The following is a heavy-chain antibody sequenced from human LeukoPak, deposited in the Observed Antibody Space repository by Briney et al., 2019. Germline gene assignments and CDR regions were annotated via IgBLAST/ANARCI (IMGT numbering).Heavy chain of an antibody. J-gene: IGHJ6*03. D-gene: IGHD3-3*01. CDR1: GFTFSNAW. Sequence: PGGSLRLSCAASGFTFSNAWMSWVRQAPGKGLEWVGRIKSKTDGGTTDYAAPVKGRFTISRDDSKNTLYLQMNSLKTEDTAVYYCHGGTYYDFWSGYPYYYYYMDVWGKGTTVTVSS. CDR2: IKSKTDGGTT. V-gene: IGHV3-15*01. CDR3: HGGTYYDFWSGYPYYYYYMDV.